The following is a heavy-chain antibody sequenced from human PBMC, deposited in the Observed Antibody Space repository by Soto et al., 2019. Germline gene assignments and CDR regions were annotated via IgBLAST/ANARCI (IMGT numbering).Heavy chain of an antibody. J-gene: IGHJ6*03. CDR3: AKDPGVHPFYMDV. Sequence: EVQLVESGGGFVQPGRSLRLSCAASGFTFHDYAMHWVRQAPGEGLEWVSGINWNSGTIAYADSVKGRFTISRDNAQNSLYLQMNSLRPEDTALYYCAKDPGVHPFYMDVWGKGTTVTVSS. CDR2: INWNSGTI. V-gene: IGHV3-9*01. CDR1: GFTFHDYA. D-gene: IGHD1-1*01.